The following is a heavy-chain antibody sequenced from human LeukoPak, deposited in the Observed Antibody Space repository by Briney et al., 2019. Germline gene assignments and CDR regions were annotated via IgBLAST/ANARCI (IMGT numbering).Heavy chain of an antibody. V-gene: IGHV3-7*01. D-gene: IGHD3-3*01. CDR2: IKQDGSEK. J-gene: IGHJ3*02. Sequence: PGGSLRLSCAASGFTFSSYTMAWVRQAPGKGLEWVANIKQDGSEKYYVGSVKGRFTISRDNAKNSLYLQMNSLRAEDTAVYYCAREVIVYDFWSGYYDGDAFDIWGQGTMVTVSS. CDR3: AREVIVYDFWSGYYDGDAFDI. CDR1: GFTFSSYT.